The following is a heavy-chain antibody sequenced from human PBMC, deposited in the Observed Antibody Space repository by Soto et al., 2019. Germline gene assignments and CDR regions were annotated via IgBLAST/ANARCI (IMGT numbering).Heavy chain of an antibody. D-gene: IGHD1-1*01. CDR1: GYTFTSFD. CDR3: TRGRNSGDGYNGGGY. J-gene: IGHJ4*02. V-gene: IGHV1-8*01. Sequence: ASVKVSCKASGYTFTSFDINWVRQATGQGLEWMGWMNPNSGHTGYAQKFQGRVTMTRDTSISTAYMELSSLRYEDTAVYYCTRGRNSGDGYNGGGYWGQGALVTVSS. CDR2: MNPNSGHT.